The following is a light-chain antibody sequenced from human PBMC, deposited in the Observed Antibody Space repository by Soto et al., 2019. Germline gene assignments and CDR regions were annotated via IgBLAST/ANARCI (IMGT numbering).Light chain of an antibody. CDR2: SAS. V-gene: IGKV3-11*01. CDR3: QERNRWPRGT. J-gene: IGKJ4*01. CDR1: QSVSVN. Sequence: EIVLIQSPATLSLSPGERATLSCRASQSVSVNFAWYQQKPGQAPRPLIYSASDRAPGIPARFSGSGSGTDFTLTISSLEPEDFAVYYCQERNRWPRGTFGAGTKVDIK.